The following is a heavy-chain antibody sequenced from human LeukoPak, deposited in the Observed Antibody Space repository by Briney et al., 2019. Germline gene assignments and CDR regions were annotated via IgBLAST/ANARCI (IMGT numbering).Heavy chain of an antibody. J-gene: IGHJ4*02. CDR3: ARAYYDSSSGFDY. CDR2: IYYSGST. Sequence: SETLSLTCTVSGGSISSSSYYWGWIRQPPGTGLEWIGYIYYSGSTNYNPSLKSRVTMSVDTSKNQFSLKLSSVTAADTAVYYCARAYYDSSSGFDYWGQGTLVTVSS. D-gene: IGHD3-22*01. V-gene: IGHV4-61*05. CDR1: GGSISSSSYY.